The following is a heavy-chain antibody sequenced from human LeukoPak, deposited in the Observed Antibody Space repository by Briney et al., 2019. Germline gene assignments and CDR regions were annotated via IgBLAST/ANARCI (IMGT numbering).Heavy chain of an antibody. V-gene: IGHV1-2*02. Sequence: ASVKVSCKASGYTFTGYYMHWVRQAPGQGLEWMGWINPNSGGTNYAQKFQGRVTMTRDTSISTAYMELSRLRSDDTAVYYCAREVIAAAGTSAFDIWGQGTMVTVSS. CDR2: INPNSGGT. D-gene: IGHD6-13*01. CDR3: AREVIAAAGTSAFDI. CDR1: GYTFTGYY. J-gene: IGHJ3*02.